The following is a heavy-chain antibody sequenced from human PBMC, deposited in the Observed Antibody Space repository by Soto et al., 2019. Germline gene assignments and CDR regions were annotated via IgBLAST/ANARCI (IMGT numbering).Heavy chain of an antibody. CDR1: GFTFSSYG. CDR3: AKDSGYDYYYYYYMDV. J-gene: IGHJ6*03. CDR2: ISYDGSNK. Sequence: GGSLRLSCAASGFTFSSYGMHWVRQAPGKGLEWVAVISYDGSNKYYADSVKGRFTISRDNSKNTLYLQMNSLRAEDTAVYYCAKDSGYDYYYYYYMDVWGEGTTVTVSS. V-gene: IGHV3-30*18. D-gene: IGHD5-12*01.